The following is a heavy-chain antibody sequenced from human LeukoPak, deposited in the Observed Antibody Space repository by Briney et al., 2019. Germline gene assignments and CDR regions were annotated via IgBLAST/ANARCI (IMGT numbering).Heavy chain of an antibody. V-gene: IGHV4-61*02. CDR3: ARVLSLDYGDFYFDF. D-gene: IGHD4-17*01. Sequence: PSETLSLTCTVSGGSISSGSYYWSWIRQPAGKGLEWIGRIYTSGSTYYNPSLKSRVTISLDTSKNQFSLKLTSVTAADTAVYYYARVLSLDYGDFYFDFWGQGTLVTVSS. CDR2: IYTSGST. CDR1: GGSISSGSYY. J-gene: IGHJ4*02.